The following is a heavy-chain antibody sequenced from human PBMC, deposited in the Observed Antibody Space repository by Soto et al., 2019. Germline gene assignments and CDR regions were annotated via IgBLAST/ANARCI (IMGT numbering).Heavy chain of an antibody. CDR2: INPSGGST. CDR1: GYTFTSYY. J-gene: IGHJ6*02. V-gene: IGHV1-46*01. CDR3: ARDKSGDCSSTSCYTKGGMDV. Sequence: GASVKVSCKASGYTFTSYYMHWVRQAPGQELEWMGIINPSGGSTSYAQKFQGRVTMTRDTSTSTVYMELSSLRSQDTAVYYCARDKSGDCSSTSCYTKGGMDVWGQGTTVTV. D-gene: IGHD2-2*02.